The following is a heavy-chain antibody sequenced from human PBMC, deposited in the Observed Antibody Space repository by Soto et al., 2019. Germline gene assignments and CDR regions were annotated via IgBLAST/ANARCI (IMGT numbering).Heavy chain of an antibody. J-gene: IGHJ4*02. V-gene: IGHV1-69*13. CDR1: GGTFSSYA. D-gene: IGHD3-10*01. Sequence: GASVKVSCKASGGTFSSYAISWVRQAPGQGLEWMGGIIPIFGTANYAQKFQGRVAITADESTSTAYMELSSLRSEDTAVYYCAIGVRGVIIPGSFDYWGQGTLVTVSS. CDR2: IIPIFGTA. CDR3: AIGVRGVIIPGSFDY.